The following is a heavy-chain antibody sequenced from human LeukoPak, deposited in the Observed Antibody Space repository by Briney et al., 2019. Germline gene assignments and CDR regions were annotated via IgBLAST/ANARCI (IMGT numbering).Heavy chain of an antibody. Sequence: GGSLRLSCATSGFTFSSYGMSWVRQAPGKGLEWVSSISGGSSYTYYADSVKDRFTISRGNAENSLYLQMNSLRAEDTAVYYCARGRGYSSSSTDMDVWGRGTTVTVSS. CDR2: ISGGSSYT. CDR3: ARGRGYSSSSTDMDV. V-gene: IGHV3-21*01. D-gene: IGHD6-6*01. CDR1: GFTFSSYG. J-gene: IGHJ6*02.